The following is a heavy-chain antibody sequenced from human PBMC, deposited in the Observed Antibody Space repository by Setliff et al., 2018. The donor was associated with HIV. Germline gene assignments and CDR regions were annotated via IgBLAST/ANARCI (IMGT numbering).Heavy chain of an antibody. Sequence: ASVKVSCKASGYTFTSYYMHWVRQAPGQGLEWMGIINPSDGSTSYAQKFQGRVTMTTDTTTSTAYMELRSLRSDDTAVYYCARDKCSGYDCWANDYWGQGTLVTVSS. J-gene: IGHJ4*02. CDR2: INPSDGST. CDR1: GYTFTSYY. CDR3: ARDKCSGYDCWANDY. D-gene: IGHD5-12*01. V-gene: IGHV1-46*01.